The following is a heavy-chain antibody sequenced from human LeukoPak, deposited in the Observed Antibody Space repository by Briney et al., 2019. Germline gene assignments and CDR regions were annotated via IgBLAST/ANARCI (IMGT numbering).Heavy chain of an antibody. CDR1: GFTFNGSA. D-gene: IGHD4-17*01. Sequence: PGGSLKLSCATSGFTFNGSALHWVRQASGQGLEWVGRIRSKAHRYATAYAASVKGRFTVSRDDSKNTAYLQMNSLKTEDTAIYYCTRRHYGDYVVDNWGQGTLVTVSS. V-gene: IGHV3-73*01. J-gene: IGHJ4*02. CDR3: TRRHYGDYVVDN. CDR2: IRSKAHRYAT.